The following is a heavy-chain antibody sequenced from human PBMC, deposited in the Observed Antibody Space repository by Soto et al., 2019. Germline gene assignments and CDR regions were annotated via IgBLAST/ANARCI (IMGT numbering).Heavy chain of an antibody. CDR2: IYLNDDK. CDR3: AHRHGVVTGMDV. J-gene: IGHJ6*02. V-gene: IGHV2-5*01. CDR1: GFSLSTSGVG. Sequence: SGPTLVNPTQTLTLTCTFSGFSLSTSGVGVGWIRQPPGKALEWLALIYLNDDKRYSPSLESRLTITKDTSKNQVVLTMTNMDPVDTATYYCAHRHGVVTGMDVWGQGTTVTVSS. D-gene: IGHD2-15*01.